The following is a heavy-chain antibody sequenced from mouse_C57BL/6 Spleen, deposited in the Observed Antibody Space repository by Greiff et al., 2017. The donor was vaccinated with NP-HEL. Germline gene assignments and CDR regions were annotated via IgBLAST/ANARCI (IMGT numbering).Heavy chain of an antibody. Sequence: VQLQQPGAELVKPGASVKLSCKASGYTFTSYWMQWVKQRPGQGLEWIGEIDPSDSYTNYNQKFKGKATLTVDTSSSTAYMQLSSLTSEDSAVYYCARRGPYGSSYWYFDVWGTGTTVTVSS. V-gene: IGHV1-50*01. CDR3: ARRGPYGSSYWYFDV. CDR1: GYTFTSYW. CDR2: IDPSDSYT. D-gene: IGHD1-1*01. J-gene: IGHJ1*03.